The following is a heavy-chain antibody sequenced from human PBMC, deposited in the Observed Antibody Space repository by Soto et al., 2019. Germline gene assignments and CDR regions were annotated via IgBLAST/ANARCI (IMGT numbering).Heavy chain of an antibody. CDR1: GGSMNNYY. V-gene: IGHV4-4*07. CDR3: ARGGYYYGHYYFDS. CDR2: ISSSGST. D-gene: IGHD3-22*01. Sequence: SETLSLTCTVSGGSMNNYYWSWIRQPAGEGLEWIGRISSSGSTTYNPSLKGRLTMSIDTSNNHFTVTLNSVTAADAALYYCARGGYYYGHYYFDSWGQGTLVT. J-gene: IGHJ4*02.